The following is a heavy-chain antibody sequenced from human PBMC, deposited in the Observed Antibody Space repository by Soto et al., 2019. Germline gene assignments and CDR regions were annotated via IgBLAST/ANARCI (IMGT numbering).Heavy chain of an antibody. CDR1: GGSISSYY. Sequence: QVQLQESGPGLLKPSETLSLTCTVSGGSISSYYWSWIRQPPGKGLEWIGYIYYSGSTKYNPSLKSRVTISVDTSKNQFSLKLSSVPAADTAVYYCARLLWSRGDWFDPWGQGTLVTVSS. CDR3: ARLLWSRGDWFDP. CDR2: IYYSGST. V-gene: IGHV4-59*08. J-gene: IGHJ5*02. D-gene: IGHD3-10*01.